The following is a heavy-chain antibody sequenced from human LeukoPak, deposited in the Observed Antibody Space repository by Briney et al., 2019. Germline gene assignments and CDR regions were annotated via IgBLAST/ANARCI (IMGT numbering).Heavy chain of an antibody. Sequence: SETLSLTCTVSGGSISSYYWSWIRQPPGKGLEWIGYIYYSVTTNYNPSLKSRVTISVDTSKNQFSLNLSPVTAADTAVYYCARAGANRGSYWLIDYWGQGTLVTVSS. CDR1: GGSISSYY. J-gene: IGHJ4*02. CDR3: ARAGANRGSYWLIDY. V-gene: IGHV4-59*01. D-gene: IGHD1-26*01. CDR2: IYYSVTT.